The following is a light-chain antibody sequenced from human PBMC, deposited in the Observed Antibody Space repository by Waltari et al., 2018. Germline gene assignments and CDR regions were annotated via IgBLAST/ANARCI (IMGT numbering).Light chain of an antibody. V-gene: IGKV3-20*01. Sequence: IVLTQSPGTLSLSPGERATLSCRASQSVGRTLAWYQKRPGQAPRLLIYGASTRAPAIPDRFSGSGSGTDFSLTISRLEPEDFAVYDCQHYVRLPVTFGQGTTVEIK. CDR3: QHYVRLPVT. CDR2: GAS. CDR1: QSVGRT. J-gene: IGKJ1*01.